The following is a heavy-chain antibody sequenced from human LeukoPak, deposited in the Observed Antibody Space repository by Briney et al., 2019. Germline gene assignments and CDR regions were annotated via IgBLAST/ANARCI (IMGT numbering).Heavy chain of an antibody. J-gene: IGHJ4*02. CDR3: ARARGRSLITTIDY. Sequence: ASVKVSCKASGYTFTSYGISWVRQAPGQGLEWMGWISAYNGNTNYAQKLQGRVTMTTDTSTSTAYMELRSLRSDDTAVYHCARARGRSLITTIDYWGQGTLVTVSS. CDR1: GYTFTSYG. D-gene: IGHD3-22*01. CDR2: ISAYNGNT. V-gene: IGHV1-18*01.